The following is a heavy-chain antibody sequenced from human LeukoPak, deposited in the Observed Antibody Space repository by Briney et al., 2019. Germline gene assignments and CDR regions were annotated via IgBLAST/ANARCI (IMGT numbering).Heavy chain of an antibody. D-gene: IGHD2-15*01. CDR1: GFSFRNYA. V-gene: IGHV3-30*02. Sequence: PGGSLRLPCAASGFSFRNYAMHWVRQAPGKEPEWVALIRFDGTNKYYADSVKGRFTISRDNSKNTLYLQMNSLRAEDTAVYYCAKGDWRRLGYCSDWGQGTLVTVSS. J-gene: IGHJ4*02. CDR2: IRFDGTNK. CDR3: AKGDWRRLGYCSD.